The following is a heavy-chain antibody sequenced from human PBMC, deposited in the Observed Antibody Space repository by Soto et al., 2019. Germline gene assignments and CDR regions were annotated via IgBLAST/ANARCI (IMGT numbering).Heavy chain of an antibody. V-gene: IGHV1-69*12. J-gene: IGHJ4*02. Sequence: QVQLVQSGAEVKKPGSSVKVSCKASGGTFSSYAISWVRQAPGQGLEWMGGIIPIFGTANYAQKFQGRVTITADESTSTAYMELSSLRSEDTAVYYCARADSGYERPGLLFYFDYWGQGTLVTVSS. CDR3: ARADSGYERPGLLFYFDY. CDR2: IIPIFGTA. CDR1: GGTFSSYA. D-gene: IGHD5-12*01.